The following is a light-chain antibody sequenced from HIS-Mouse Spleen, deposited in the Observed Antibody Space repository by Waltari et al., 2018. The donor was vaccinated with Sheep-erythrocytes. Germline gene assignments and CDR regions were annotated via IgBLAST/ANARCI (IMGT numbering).Light chain of an antibody. CDR2: EVS. CDR1: SSDVGGYNY. J-gene: IGLJ2*01. V-gene: IGLV2-8*01. CDR3: SSYAGSNVV. Sequence: QSALTQPPSASGSPGQSVTIPCTGSSSDVGGYNYVSWYQQHPGKAPKLMIYEVSKQPSGVPDRFSGSKSGNTASLTVSGLQAEDEADYYCSSYAGSNVVFGGGTKLTVL.